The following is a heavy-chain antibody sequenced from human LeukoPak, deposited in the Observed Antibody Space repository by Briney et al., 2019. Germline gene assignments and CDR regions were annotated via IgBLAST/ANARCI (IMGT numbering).Heavy chain of an antibody. Sequence: ASVKVSCKPSGYTFTGYYMHWVRQAPGQGLEWMGRINPNSGGTNYAQKFQGRVTMTRDTSISTAYMELSRLRSDDTAVYYCASLSTPTIFGVVNFDYWGQGTLVTVSS. V-gene: IGHV1-2*06. CDR1: GYTFTGYY. J-gene: IGHJ4*02. CDR3: ASLSTPTIFGVVNFDY. CDR2: INPNSGGT. D-gene: IGHD3-3*01.